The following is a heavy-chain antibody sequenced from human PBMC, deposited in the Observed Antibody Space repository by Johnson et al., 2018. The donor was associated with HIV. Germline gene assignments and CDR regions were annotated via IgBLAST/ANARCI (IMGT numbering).Heavy chain of an antibody. J-gene: IGHJ3*02. V-gene: IGHV3-30-3*01. CDR3: ARDGGYSYGDAFDI. CDR2: ISYDGSNK. CDR1: GFTFSDYY. Sequence: MQLVESGRGLVKHGGSLRLSCAASGFTFSDYYMSWIRQAPGKGLEWVAVISYDGSNKYYADSVKGRFTISRDNSKNTLYLQMNSLRAEDTAVNYCARDGGYSYGDAFDIWGQGTMVTVSS. D-gene: IGHD5-18*01.